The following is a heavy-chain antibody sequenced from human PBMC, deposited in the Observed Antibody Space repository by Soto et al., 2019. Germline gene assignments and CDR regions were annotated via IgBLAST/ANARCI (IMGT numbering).Heavy chain of an antibody. V-gene: IGHV1-8*01. D-gene: IGHD3-10*01. J-gene: IGHJ4*02. CDR1: GYTFSKYD. CDR2: VNPNNGDT. CDR3: AKVSRKGSAIDFDY. Sequence: QVQLVQSGAELKKPGASVKVSCKASGYTFSKYDMNWVRQATGQRPEWIGWVNPNNGDTGYAQKIQGRVTLTTDISTTTAYMELTSMRSEDTAIYYCAKVSRKGSAIDFDYWGQGTLITVSS.